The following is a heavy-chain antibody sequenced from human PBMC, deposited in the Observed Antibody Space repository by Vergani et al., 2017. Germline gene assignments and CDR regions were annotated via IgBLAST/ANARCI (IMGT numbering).Heavy chain of an antibody. CDR2: IWYDGSNK. CDR3: AREQDPRGAFDI. Sequence: QVQLVESGGGVVQPGRSLRLSCAASGFTFGSYGMHWVRQAPGKGLEWVAVIWYDGSNKYYADSVKGRFTISRDNSKNTLYLQMNSLRAEDTAVYYCAREQDPRGAFDIWGQGTMVTVSS. J-gene: IGHJ3*02. CDR1: GFTFGSYG. V-gene: IGHV3-33*01.